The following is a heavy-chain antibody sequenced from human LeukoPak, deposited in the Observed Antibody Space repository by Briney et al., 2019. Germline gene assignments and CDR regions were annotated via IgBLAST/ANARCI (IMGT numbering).Heavy chain of an antibody. D-gene: IGHD2-2*01. J-gene: IGHJ4*02. Sequence: GESLKISCKGSGYSFPNYWIGWVRQMPGKGLEWMGIIYPGDSDTRYSPSFQGQVTISADKSISTAYLQWSSLKASDTAIYFCARPARGGGYCSSTSCHFDYWGQGTLVTVSS. CDR2: IYPGDSDT. CDR1: GYSFPNYW. CDR3: ARPARGGGYCSSTSCHFDY. V-gene: IGHV5-51*01.